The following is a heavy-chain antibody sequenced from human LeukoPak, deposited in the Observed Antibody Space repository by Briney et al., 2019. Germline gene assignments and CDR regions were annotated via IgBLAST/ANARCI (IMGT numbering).Heavy chain of an antibody. J-gene: IGHJ6*02. Sequence: GRSLRLSCAASGFTFSSYAMHWVRQAPGKGLEWVAVIWYDGSNKYYADSVKGRFTISRDNSKNTLYLQMNSLRAEDTAVYYCARVDSSSWYPAYYYYGMDVWGQGTTVTVSS. CDR2: IWYDGSNK. V-gene: IGHV3-33*08. CDR3: ARVDSSSWYPAYYYYGMDV. D-gene: IGHD6-13*01. CDR1: GFTFSSYA.